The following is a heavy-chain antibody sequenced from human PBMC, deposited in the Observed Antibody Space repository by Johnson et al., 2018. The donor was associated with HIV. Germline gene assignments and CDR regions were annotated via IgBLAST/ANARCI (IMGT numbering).Heavy chain of an antibody. CDR3: ARDMRWSKAFDI. CDR1: GFTFDDYG. J-gene: IGHJ3*02. V-gene: IGHV3-20*04. D-gene: IGHD3-3*01. CDR2: INWNGGST. Sequence: MLLVESGGSVVRPGESLRLSCAASGFTFDDYGMSWVRQAPGKGLEWVSGINWNGGSTGYADSVKGRFTISRDNAKNSLYLQMNSMRAEDTALYYCARDMRWSKAFDIWGQGTMVTVSS.